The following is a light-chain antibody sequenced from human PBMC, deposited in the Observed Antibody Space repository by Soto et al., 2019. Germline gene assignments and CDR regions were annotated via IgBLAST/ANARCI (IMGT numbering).Light chain of an antibody. V-gene: IGLV2-14*01. J-gene: IGLJ1*01. CDR2: DVS. CDR3: SSYTSSTTYV. Sequence: QSALTQPASVSASPGQSFAISCTGTSSDVGGYNYVSWYQQHPGKAPKLMIYDVSNRPSGVSNRFSGSKSGNTASLTISGLQAEDEADYYCSSYTSSTTYVFGTGTKLTVL. CDR1: SSDVGGYNY.